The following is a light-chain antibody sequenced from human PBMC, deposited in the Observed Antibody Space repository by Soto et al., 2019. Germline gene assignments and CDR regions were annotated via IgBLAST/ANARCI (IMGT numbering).Light chain of an antibody. Sequence: SYELTQPPSVSVAPGKTARITCGGNNIGSKSVHWYQQKPGQAPVLVIYYDSDRPSGIPERFSGSNSGNTATLTISRVEAGDEADYYCQVWDSSFYVFGTGPMVTVL. J-gene: IGLJ1*01. CDR2: YDS. V-gene: IGLV3-21*04. CDR1: NIGSKS. CDR3: QVWDSSFYV.